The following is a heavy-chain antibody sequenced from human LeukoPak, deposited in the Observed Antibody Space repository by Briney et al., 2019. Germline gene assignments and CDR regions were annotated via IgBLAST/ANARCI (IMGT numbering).Heavy chain of an antibody. CDR1: GGSFSGYY. Sequence: SETLSLTCAVYGGSFSGYYWSWIRPPPGKGLEWIGEINHSGSTNYNPSLKSRVTISVDTSKNQFSLKLSSVTAADTAVYYCARAGLVVAALSFQHWGQGTLVTVSS. CDR2: INHSGST. CDR3: ARAGLVVAALSFQH. D-gene: IGHD3/OR15-3a*01. J-gene: IGHJ1*01. V-gene: IGHV4-34*01.